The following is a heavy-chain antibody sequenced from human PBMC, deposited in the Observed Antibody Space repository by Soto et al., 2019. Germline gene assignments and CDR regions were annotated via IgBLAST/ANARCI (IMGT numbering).Heavy chain of an antibody. CDR2: IYYSGST. CDR3: ARDLTVAGTDHGMDV. D-gene: IGHD6-19*01. CDR1: GGSISSYY. J-gene: IGHJ6*02. V-gene: IGHV4-59*01. Sequence: SETLSLTCTVSGGSISSYYWSWIRQPPGKGLEWIGYIYYSGSTNYNPSLKSRVTISVDTSKNQFSLKLSSVTAADTAVYYCARDLTVAGTDHGMDVWGQGTTVTVSS.